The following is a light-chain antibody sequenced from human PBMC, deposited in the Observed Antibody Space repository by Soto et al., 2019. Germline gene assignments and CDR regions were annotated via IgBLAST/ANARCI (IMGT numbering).Light chain of an antibody. CDR2: DVT. CDR3: SSFAGGNIYV. V-gene: IGLV2-8*01. Sequence: QSALTQPPSASGSPGQSVTISCTGTSSDVGGYNYVSWHQQHPGKAPKLIIYDVTKRPSGVPDRFSGSKSGHTASLTVSGLQAEDEADYYCSSFAGGNIYVFGTGTKVTVL. J-gene: IGLJ1*01. CDR1: SSDVGGYNY.